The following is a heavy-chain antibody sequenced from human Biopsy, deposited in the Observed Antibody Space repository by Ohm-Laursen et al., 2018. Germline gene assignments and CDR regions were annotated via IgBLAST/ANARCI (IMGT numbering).Heavy chain of an antibody. CDR3: ATKLTGYFHH. V-gene: IGHV1-69*06. Sequence: SSVKVSCKAPGGTFSNYGVNWVRQAPGQGLEWLGGNIPILGTGNSAQKFQDRVTVAADTSTSTATMELRSLRSDDTAVYYCATKLTGYFHHWGQRTLVIVSS. J-gene: IGHJ1*01. CDR1: GGTFSNYG. D-gene: IGHD3-9*01. CDR2: NIPILGTG.